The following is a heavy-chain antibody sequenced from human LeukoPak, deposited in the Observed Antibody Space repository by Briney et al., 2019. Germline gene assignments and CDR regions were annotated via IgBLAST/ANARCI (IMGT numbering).Heavy chain of an antibody. CDR2: MNPDSGYT. CDR1: GYTFTNYD. V-gene: IGHV1-8*03. D-gene: IGHD1-1*01. Sequence: ASVKVSCKASGYTFTNYDINWVRQATGQGLEWMGWMNPDSGYTGYAQKFQGRLTITRNTSINTAYMELSSLRSEDTAVYYCARGLFLRRAYNSDSGYWGQGTLVTVSS. J-gene: IGHJ4*02. CDR3: ARGLFLRRAYNSDSGY.